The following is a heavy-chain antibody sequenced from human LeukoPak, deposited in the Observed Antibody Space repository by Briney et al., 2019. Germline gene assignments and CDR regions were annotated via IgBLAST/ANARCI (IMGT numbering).Heavy chain of an antibody. D-gene: IGHD3-22*01. Sequence: PGGSLRLSCAASGFTFSSYAMSWVRQAPGKGLEWVSAISGSGGSTYYADSVKGRFTISRDNSKNTLYLQMNSPRAEDTAVYYCARGYYYDSSGYYPTPYYFDYWGQGTLVTVSS. V-gene: IGHV3-23*01. CDR1: GFTFSSYA. J-gene: IGHJ4*02. CDR3: ARGYYYDSSGYYPTPYYFDY. CDR2: ISGSGGST.